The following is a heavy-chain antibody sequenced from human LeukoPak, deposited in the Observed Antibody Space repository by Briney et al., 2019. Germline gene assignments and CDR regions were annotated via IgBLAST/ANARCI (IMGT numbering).Heavy chain of an antibody. CDR2: ISYDGSNK. D-gene: IGHD4-11*01. CDR3: ARDWSSKYPYYYGMDV. CDR1: GFTFSSNA. V-gene: IGHV3-30-3*01. Sequence: GGSLRLSCAGSGFTFSSNAMSWVRQAPGKGLEWVAVISYDGSNKYYADSVKGRFTISRDNSKNTLYLQMNSLTAEDTAVYYCARDWSSKYPYYYGMDVWGQGTTVTVSS. J-gene: IGHJ6*02.